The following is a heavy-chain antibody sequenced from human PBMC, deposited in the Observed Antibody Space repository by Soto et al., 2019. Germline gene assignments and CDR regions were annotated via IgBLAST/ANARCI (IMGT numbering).Heavy chain of an antibody. V-gene: IGHV1-8*01. Sequence: ASVKVSCKASGYTFTSYDINWVRQATGQRLEWMGWVNPNSGNTGYAQKFQGRVTMTRNTSISTAYMELSSLRSEDTAVYYCARSGSSGWYFAFDIWGQGTMVTVSS. CDR2: VNPNSGNT. CDR1: GYTFTSYD. CDR3: ARSGSSGWYFAFDI. D-gene: IGHD6-19*01. J-gene: IGHJ3*02.